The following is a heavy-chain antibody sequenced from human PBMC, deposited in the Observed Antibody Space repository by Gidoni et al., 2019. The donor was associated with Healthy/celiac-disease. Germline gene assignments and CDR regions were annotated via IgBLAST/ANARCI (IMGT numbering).Heavy chain of an antibody. V-gene: IGHV3-21*01. J-gene: IGHJ4*02. D-gene: IGHD6-19*01. CDR1: GFTFSSYS. Sequence: EVQLVESGGGLVKHGGSLRLSCAASGFTFSSYSMNWVRQAPGKGLEWVSSISSSSSYIYYADSVKGRFTISRDNAKNSLYLQMNSLRAEDTAVYYCARDGAGIAVAGTLDYWGQGTLVTVSS. CDR2: ISSSSSYI. CDR3: ARDGAGIAVAGTLDY.